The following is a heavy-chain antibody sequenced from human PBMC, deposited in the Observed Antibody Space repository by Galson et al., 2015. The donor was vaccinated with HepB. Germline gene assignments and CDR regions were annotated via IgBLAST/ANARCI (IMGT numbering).Heavy chain of an antibody. CDR3: TSGYSSGWSPFDY. J-gene: IGHJ4*02. D-gene: IGHD6-19*01. V-gene: IGHV3-49*03. CDR1: GFTFGDYA. Sequence: SLRLSCAASGFTFGDYAMSWFRQAPGKGLEWVGFIRSKAYGGTTEYAASVKGRFTISRDDSKSIAYLQMNSLKTEDTAVYYCTSGYSSGWSPFDYWGQGTLVTVSS. CDR2: IRSKAYGGTT.